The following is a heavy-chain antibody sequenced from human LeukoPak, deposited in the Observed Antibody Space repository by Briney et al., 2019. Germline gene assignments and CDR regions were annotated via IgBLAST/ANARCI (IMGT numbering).Heavy chain of an antibody. V-gene: IGHV4-39*07. CDR2: IYYSGST. CDR1: GGSISSSSYY. J-gene: IGHJ6*03. CDR3: AKDADCSSTSCYTYYYYYMDV. D-gene: IGHD2-2*02. Sequence: SETLSLTCTVSGGSISSSSYYWGWIRQPPGKGLEWIGSIYYSGSTYYNPSLKSRVTMSVDTSKNQFSLNLSSVTAADTAVYYCAKDADCSSTSCYTYYYYYMDVWGKGTTVTVSS.